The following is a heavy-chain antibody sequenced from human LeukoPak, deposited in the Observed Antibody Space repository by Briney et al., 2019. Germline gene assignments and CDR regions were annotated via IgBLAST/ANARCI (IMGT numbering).Heavy chain of an antibody. V-gene: IGHV4-31*03. Sequence: PSETLSLTCNVSGSSLLAPDYYWTWIRQHPGRGLEWIGYIYNRGLTYYNPSLKSRVTISVDTSKNQFSLKLTSVTAADTAVYYCARGVTYYDDSSGYLPDYWGQGTLVTVSS. J-gene: IGHJ4*02. CDR1: GSSLLAPDYY. D-gene: IGHD3-22*01. CDR2: IYNRGLT. CDR3: ARGVTYYDDSSGYLPDY.